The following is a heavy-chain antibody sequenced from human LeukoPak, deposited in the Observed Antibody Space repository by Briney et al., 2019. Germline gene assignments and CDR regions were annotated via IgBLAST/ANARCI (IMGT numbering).Heavy chain of an antibody. CDR3: VSSSWAFDF. CDR1: SGSISSTPYY. V-gene: IGHV4-39*01. Sequence: SETLSLTCIVSSGSISSTPYYWGWVRQPPGKGLEWIGSIYRSGMTYYNPSLKGRVTISVDTSKNQFSLRVTSVTASDTAVYYCVSSSWAFDFWGQGTLVSVSS. D-gene: IGHD6-13*01. J-gene: IGHJ4*02. CDR2: IYRSGMT.